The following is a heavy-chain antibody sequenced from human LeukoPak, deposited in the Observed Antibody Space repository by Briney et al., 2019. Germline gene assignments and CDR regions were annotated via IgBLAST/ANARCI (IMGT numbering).Heavy chain of an antibody. CDR1: GFTFSSYA. V-gene: IGHV3-33*01. D-gene: IGHD6-19*01. Sequence: GGSLRLSCAASGFTFSSYAMNWVRQAPGKGLEWVAVIWYDGSNENYADSVKGRFIISGDNSKNILYLEMNSLRAEDTAVYYCARVPYSSAWYFDYWGQGTLVTVSS. J-gene: IGHJ4*02. CDR3: ARVPYSSAWYFDY. CDR2: IWYDGSNE.